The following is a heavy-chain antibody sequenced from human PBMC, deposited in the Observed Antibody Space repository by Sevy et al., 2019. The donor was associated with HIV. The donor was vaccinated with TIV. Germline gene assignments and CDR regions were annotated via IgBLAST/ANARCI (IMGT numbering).Heavy chain of an antibody. CDR3: TRDMSGIDY. Sequence: GSLRLSCAASGFTFTNYWMHWVRQAPGKGLVWVSRVDNDGSGTNYADSVKGRFTISRDNAKNTVYLQMNSLRAEDTAVYYCTRDMSGIDYWGQGTLVTVSS. J-gene: IGHJ4*02. CDR2: VDNDGSGT. V-gene: IGHV3-74*01. CDR1: GFTFTNYW. D-gene: IGHD6-13*01.